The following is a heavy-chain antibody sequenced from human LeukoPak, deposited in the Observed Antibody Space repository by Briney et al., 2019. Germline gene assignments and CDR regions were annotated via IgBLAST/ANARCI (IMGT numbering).Heavy chain of an antibody. CDR1: GFTFSDYY. Sequence: PGGSLRLSCATSGFTFSDYYMSWIRQAPGKGLEWVSYISSSGSPIYYADSVKGRSTISRDNAKNSLFLQMNSLRAEDTAVYYCARGSFLITFGGFIGWGQGTLVTVSS. CDR3: ARGSFLITFGGFIG. V-gene: IGHV3-11*04. CDR2: ISSSGSPI. D-gene: IGHD3-16*02. J-gene: IGHJ4*02.